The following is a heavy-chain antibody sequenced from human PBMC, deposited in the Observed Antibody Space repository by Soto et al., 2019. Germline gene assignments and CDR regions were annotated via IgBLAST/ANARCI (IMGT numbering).Heavy chain of an antibody. CDR3: ASSVVGATTPFHYYGMDV. D-gene: IGHD1-26*01. CDR1: EYSITSYS. J-gene: IGHJ6*02. CDR2: IYPGDSDT. Sequence: PGVSLKIFCKVSEYSITSYSIYYVRQMPGKGLEWMGIIYPGDSDTRYSPSFQGQVTISADKSISTAYLQWSSLKASDTAMYYCASSVVGATTPFHYYGMDVWGQGTTVTVSS. V-gene: IGHV5-51*01.